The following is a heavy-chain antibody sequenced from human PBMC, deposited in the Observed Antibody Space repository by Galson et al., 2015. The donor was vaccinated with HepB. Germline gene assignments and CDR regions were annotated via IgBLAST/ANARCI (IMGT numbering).Heavy chain of an antibody. D-gene: IGHD5-18*01. Sequence: SLRLSCAASGFTFSSYGMHWVRQAPGKGLEWVAVIWYDGSNKYYADSVKGRFTISRDNSKNTLYLQMNSLRAEDTAVYYCARGDTAMDAPLDYYYMDVWGKGTTVTVSS. J-gene: IGHJ6*03. CDR1: GFTFSSYG. V-gene: IGHV3-33*01. CDR2: IWYDGSNK. CDR3: ARGDTAMDAPLDYYYMDV.